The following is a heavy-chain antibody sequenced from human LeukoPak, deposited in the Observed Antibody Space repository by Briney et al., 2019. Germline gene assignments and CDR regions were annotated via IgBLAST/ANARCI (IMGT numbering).Heavy chain of an antibody. J-gene: IGHJ2*01. CDR2: IYTSGST. V-gene: IGHV4-61*02. CDR1: GGSISSGSYY. D-gene: IGHD3-16*01. CDR3: ARGGGSDWYFDL. Sequence: QPSQTLSLTCTVSGGSISSGSYYWSWIRQPAGKGLEWIGRIYTSGSTNYNPSLKSRVTISVDTSKNQFSLKLSSVTAADTAVYYCARGGGSDWYFDLWGRGTPVTVSS.